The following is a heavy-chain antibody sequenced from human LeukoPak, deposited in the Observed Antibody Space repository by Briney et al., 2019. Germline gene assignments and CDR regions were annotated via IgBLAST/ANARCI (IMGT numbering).Heavy chain of an antibody. CDR1: GFTFSSYA. D-gene: IGHD1-26*01. V-gene: IGHV3-23*01. J-gene: IGHJ4*02. CDR2: ISGSGGST. Sequence: GGSLRLSCAASGFTFSSYAMSWVRQAPGKGLEWVSAISGSGGSTYYTDSVKGRFTISRNNSKNTLYLQMNSLRAEDTAVYYCAKGCEWELLNPYDYWGQGTLVTVSS. CDR3: AKGCEWELLNPYDY.